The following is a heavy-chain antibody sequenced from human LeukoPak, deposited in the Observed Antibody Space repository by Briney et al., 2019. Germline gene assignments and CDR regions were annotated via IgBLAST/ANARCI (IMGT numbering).Heavy chain of an antibody. J-gene: IGHJ4*02. Sequence: PGGSLRLSCAASGFTFSSYAMSWVRQAPGKGLEWVSAISGSGGSTYYADSVKGRFTISRDNSKKTLYLQMNSLRAEDTAVYYCAKDRRDGYNPHFDHWGQGTLVTVSS. CDR3: AKDRRDGYNPHFDH. CDR1: GFTFSSYA. V-gene: IGHV3-23*01. CDR2: ISGSGGST. D-gene: IGHD5-24*01.